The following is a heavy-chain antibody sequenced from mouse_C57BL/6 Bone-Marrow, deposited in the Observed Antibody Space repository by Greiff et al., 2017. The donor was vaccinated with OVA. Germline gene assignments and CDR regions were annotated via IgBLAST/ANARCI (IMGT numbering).Heavy chain of an antibody. CDR2: IYPGDGDT. CDR1: GYAFSSSW. D-gene: IGHD5-1*01. CDR3: ARPTYLLFAY. J-gene: IGHJ3*01. V-gene: IGHV1-82*01. Sequence: QVQLQQSGPELVKPGASVKISCKASGYAFSSSWMNWVKQRPGKGLEWIGRIYPGDGDTNYNGKFKGKATLTADKSSSTAYMQLSSLTSEDSAVYFCARPTYLLFAYGGQGTLVTVSA.